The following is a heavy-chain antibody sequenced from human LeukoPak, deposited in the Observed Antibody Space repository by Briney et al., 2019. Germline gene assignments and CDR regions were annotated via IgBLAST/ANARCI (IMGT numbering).Heavy chain of an antibody. J-gene: IGHJ4*02. V-gene: IGHV3-23*01. CDR2: ISGSGGRT. CDR3: VTGLETAMPY. CDR1: GFTFGNYA. Sequence: PGTSLRLSCAASGFTFGNYAMNWVRQAPGKGLEWVSLISGSGGRTYYADSVAGRFNISRDNSNNTLYLQKNSLRADDTAIYYCVTGLETAMPYWGQGTLVTVSS. D-gene: IGHD5-18*01.